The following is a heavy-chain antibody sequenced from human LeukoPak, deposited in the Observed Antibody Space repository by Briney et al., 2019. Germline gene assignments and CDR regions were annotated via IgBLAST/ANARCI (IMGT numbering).Heavy chain of an antibody. Sequence: GGSLRLSCAASGFTFSSYSMDWVRQAPGRGLEWVSSISSSSTYIYYADSVRGRFTISRDNAKNSLYLQMNSLRAEDTAVYYCARSCGDYGPFDYWGQGTLVTVSS. D-gene: IGHD4-17*01. CDR2: ISSSSTYI. CDR3: ARSCGDYGPFDY. J-gene: IGHJ4*02. CDR1: GFTFSSYS. V-gene: IGHV3-21*01.